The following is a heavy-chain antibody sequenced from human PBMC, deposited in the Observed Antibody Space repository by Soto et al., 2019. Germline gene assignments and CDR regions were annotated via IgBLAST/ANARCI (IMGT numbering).Heavy chain of an antibody. CDR3: ARDVTDGYNWEFEY. CDR2: IWYDGSNK. D-gene: IGHD5-12*01. CDR1: GFTFSSYG. Sequence: QVQLVESGGGVVQPGRSLRLSCAASGFTFSSYGMHWVRQAPGKGLEWVAVIWYDGSNKYYADSVKGRFTISRDNSKNTLYLQMNSLRAEDTAVYYCARDVTDGYNWEFEYWGQGTLVTVSS. J-gene: IGHJ4*02. V-gene: IGHV3-33*01.